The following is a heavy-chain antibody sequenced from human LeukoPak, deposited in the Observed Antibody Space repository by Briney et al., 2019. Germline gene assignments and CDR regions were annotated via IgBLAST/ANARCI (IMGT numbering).Heavy chain of an antibody. D-gene: IGHD1-7*01. J-gene: IGHJ4*02. CDR1: GYTFTSYN. CDR3: ARDIGDWNYDY. CDR2: INPSGGST. Sequence: PSGKVSCKALGYTFTSYNMHWVGKPPGQGLGGMGIINPSGGSTSYAQKFQGRVTMTRDTSTSTVYMELSSLRSEDTAVYYCARDIGDWNYDYWGQGALVTVSS. V-gene: IGHV1-46*01.